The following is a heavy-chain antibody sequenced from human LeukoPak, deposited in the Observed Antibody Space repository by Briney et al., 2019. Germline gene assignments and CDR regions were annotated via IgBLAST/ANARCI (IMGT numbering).Heavy chain of an antibody. Sequence: GGSLKLSFAASEFTFSSYGRHWVRQAPGKGLWWFSRINSDGSSTSYADSVKGRFTISRDNAKNTLYLQMNSLRAEDTAVYYCARGARGYSYGYASYWGQGTLVTVSS. J-gene: IGHJ4*02. D-gene: IGHD5-18*01. V-gene: IGHV3-74*01. CDR3: ARGARGYSYGYASY. CDR2: INSDGSST. CDR1: EFTFSSYG.